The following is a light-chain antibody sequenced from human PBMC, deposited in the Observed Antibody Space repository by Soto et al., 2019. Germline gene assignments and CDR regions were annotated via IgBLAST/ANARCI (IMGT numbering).Light chain of an antibody. CDR2: DST. CDR3: QQRNVWPPIT. Sequence: VLTQSPATLSLSPGERATLSCRASQSIHTSLAWYQQKPGQPPRLVVYDSTLRANGVPDRFGGSRSGTEFTLTINNLEPEDFAVYYCQQRNVWPPITFGPGTRLEIK. J-gene: IGKJ5*01. V-gene: IGKV3-11*01. CDR1: QSIHTS.